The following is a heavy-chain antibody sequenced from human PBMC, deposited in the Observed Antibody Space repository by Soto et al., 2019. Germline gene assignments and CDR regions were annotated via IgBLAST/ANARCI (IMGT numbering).Heavy chain of an antibody. Sequence: GGSLRLSCAASGFTFSSYTMNWVRQAPGKGLEWVSTFVGSTGSTFYADSVKGRFTISRDDSKNTLYLQMNSLRAEDTAVYYCAREGGRYCTGGSCQVDYWGQGTLVTVSS. V-gene: IGHV3-23*01. J-gene: IGHJ4*02. CDR1: GFTFSSYT. CDR3: AREGGRYCTGGSCQVDY. D-gene: IGHD2-15*01. CDR2: FVGSTGST.